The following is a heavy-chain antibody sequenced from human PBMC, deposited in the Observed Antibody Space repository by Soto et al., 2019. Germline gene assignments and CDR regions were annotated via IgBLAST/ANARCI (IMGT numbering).Heavy chain of an antibody. CDR3: ARDGGGIADV. V-gene: IGHV1-18*04. CDR2: IRPYNGDT. D-gene: IGHD2-21*01. CDR1: SYSFVGYN. J-gene: IGHJ6*02. Sequence: QAQLVQSGAEVKKPGASVKVSCKASSYSFVGYNISWVRQAPGQGLEWMGCIRPYNGDTNYAQKVQGRVTVTTDTSTSTAYMELRSVRSDDTAVYYCARDGGGIADVWGQGTPVTVS.